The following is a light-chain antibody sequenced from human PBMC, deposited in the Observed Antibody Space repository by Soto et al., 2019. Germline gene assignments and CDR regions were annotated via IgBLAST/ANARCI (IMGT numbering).Light chain of an antibody. Sequence: QSVLTQPPSVSGAPGQRVTISCTGSSSNIGAGKDVHWYRQLPGAAPKFLISDSNHRPSGVPDRFSVSKSGASASLAITGLRAEDEGDSFCKSYGTSLSGLYVFGTGTKVT. CDR1: SSNIGAGKD. CDR2: DSN. CDR3: KSYGTSLSGLYV. J-gene: IGLJ1*01. V-gene: IGLV1-40*01.